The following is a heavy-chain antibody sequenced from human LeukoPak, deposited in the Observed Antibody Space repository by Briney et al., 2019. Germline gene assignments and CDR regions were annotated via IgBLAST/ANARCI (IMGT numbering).Heavy chain of an antibody. CDR3: AKRNSNYFFDY. V-gene: IGHV3-23*01. J-gene: IGHJ4*02. Sequence: PGGSLRLSCAASGFIFSNSAMSWVRQAPGKGLEWVSAISSSGGSTYYADSVKGRFTISRDNSKNMLYLQMNSLRAEDTAVYYCAKRNSNYFFDYWGQGTLVTVSS. D-gene: IGHD1/OR15-1a*01. CDR2: ISSSGGST. CDR1: GFIFSNSA.